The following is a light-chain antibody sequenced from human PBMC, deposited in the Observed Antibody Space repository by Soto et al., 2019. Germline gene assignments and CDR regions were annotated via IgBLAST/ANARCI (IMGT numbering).Light chain of an antibody. V-gene: IGLV1-47*01. J-gene: IGLJ3*02. Sequence: QPVLTQPPSASGTPGQRVTISCSGSSSNIGSNYVYWYQHLPGTAPKLLIYRNNQRPSGVPARFSGSKSGTSASLAISGLRSDDEADYYCTAWDDNLTGGVFGGGTKVTVL. CDR2: RNN. CDR3: TAWDDNLTGGV. CDR1: SSNIGSNY.